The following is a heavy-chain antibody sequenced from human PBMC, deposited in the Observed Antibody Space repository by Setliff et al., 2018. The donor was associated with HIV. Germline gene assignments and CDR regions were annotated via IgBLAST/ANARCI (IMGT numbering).Heavy chain of an antibody. CDR2: INHAGST. Sequence: TLSLTCTLYGASFSGYFWSWIRQPPGKGLEWIGEINHAGSTNFNPSLKGRVTISVDMSKRQFSLHLTSLTAADTAVYYCATLSGPVDHWGQGTLVTVSS. CDR3: ATLSGPVDH. V-gene: IGHV4-34*01. J-gene: IGHJ4*02. CDR1: GASFSGYF. D-gene: IGHD3-3*01.